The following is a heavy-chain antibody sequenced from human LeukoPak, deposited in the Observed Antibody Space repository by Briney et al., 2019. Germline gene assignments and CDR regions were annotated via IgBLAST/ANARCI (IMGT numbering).Heavy chain of an antibody. J-gene: IGHJ5*02. CDR2: IIPIFGTA. CDR1: GGTFSSYA. CDR3: ARVSYIVVVVAATPNWFDP. D-gene: IGHD2-15*01. Sequence: ASVKVSCKASGGTFSSYAISWVRQAPGQGLEWMGGIIPIFGTANYAQKFQGRVTITADESTSTAYMELRSLRSDDTVVYYCARVSYIVVVVAATPNWFDPWGQGTLVTVSS. V-gene: IGHV1-69*13.